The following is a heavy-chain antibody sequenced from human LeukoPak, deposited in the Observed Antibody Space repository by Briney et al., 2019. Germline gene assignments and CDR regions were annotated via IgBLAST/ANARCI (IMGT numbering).Heavy chain of an antibody. V-gene: IGHV4-39*07. D-gene: IGHD6-19*01. CDR1: GDSISSSTYY. CDR2: IFRSGST. Sequence: SETLSLTCTVSGDSISSSTYYWGWIRQPPGKGLECIGSIFRSGSTYYNPSLKSRVTISVDRSKDQFSLELTSVTAADTAVYYCARDWAVWGQGALVTVSS. CDR3: ARDWAV. J-gene: IGHJ4*02.